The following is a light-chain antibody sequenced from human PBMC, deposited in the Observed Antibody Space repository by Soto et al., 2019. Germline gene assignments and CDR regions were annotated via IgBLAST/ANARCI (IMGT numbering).Light chain of an antibody. V-gene: IGLV2-14*01. CDR2: EVS. CDR1: SSDVGGYNY. CDR3: SLYTSENTYV. Sequence: QSVLAQPASVSGSPGQSITISCTGTSSDVGGYNYVSWYQQHPGKAPKRMIYEVSNRPSGVSNRFSGSKSGNTASLTISGLQAEDEADYYCSLYTSENTYVFGTGTKVTVL. J-gene: IGLJ1*01.